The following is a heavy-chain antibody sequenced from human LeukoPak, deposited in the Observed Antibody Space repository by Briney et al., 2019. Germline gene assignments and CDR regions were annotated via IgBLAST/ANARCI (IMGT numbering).Heavy chain of an antibody. V-gene: IGHV1-24*01. J-gene: IGHJ3*02. D-gene: IGHD4-17*01. CDR3: ATDPPKSTVTTIWDDAFDI. Sequence: GASVKVSCKASGYTFTGYYMHWVRQAPGQGLEWMGGFDPEDGETIYAQKFQGRVTMTEDTSTDTAYMELSSLRSEDTAVYYCATDPPKSTVTTIWDDAFDIWGQGTMVTVSS. CDR2: FDPEDGET. CDR1: GYTFTGYY.